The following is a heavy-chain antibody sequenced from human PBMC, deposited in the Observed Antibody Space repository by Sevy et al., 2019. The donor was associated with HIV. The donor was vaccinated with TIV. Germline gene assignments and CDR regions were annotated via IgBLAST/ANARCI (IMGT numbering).Heavy chain of an antibody. CDR3: ARDSARVIVPTAGFDS. Sequence: GESLKISCSASGFTFRSFSMHWVRQAPGKGLEWVAAIWYDGRTKQYADSVKGRFTISRDNSKNMLNLEMNSLKAEVTALYFCARDSARVIVPTAGFDSWGQGTVVTVSS. J-gene: IGHJ5*01. CDR1: GFTFRSFS. CDR2: IWYDGRTK. V-gene: IGHV3-33*03. D-gene: IGHD1-26*01.